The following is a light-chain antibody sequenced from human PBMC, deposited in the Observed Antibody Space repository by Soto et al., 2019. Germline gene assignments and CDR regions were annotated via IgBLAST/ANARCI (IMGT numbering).Light chain of an antibody. J-gene: IGKJ1*01. V-gene: IGKV1-27*01. CDR2: AAS. CDR3: QKYNSAPRT. Sequence: DIRLTHSQSSLSPSLGDRVTIICRASQGISNNLAWYQQKPGKVPKLLIYAASTLQSGVPSRFSGSGSGTDFTLTISSLQPEDVATYYCQKYNSAPRTFGQGTKVEIK. CDR1: QGISNN.